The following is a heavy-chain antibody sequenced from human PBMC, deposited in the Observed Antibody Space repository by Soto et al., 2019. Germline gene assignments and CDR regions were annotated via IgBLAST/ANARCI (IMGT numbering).Heavy chain of an antibody. Sequence: QVQLVQSGAEVKKPGASVKVSCKASGYTFTSYGISWVRQAPGQGLEWMGWISAYNGNTNYAQKLQGRVTMTTDTSTSTDYMELRSLRSDDTAVYYCARDPGIAAAGTWGARNWFDPWGQGTLVTVSS. J-gene: IGHJ5*02. CDR2: ISAYNGNT. CDR3: ARDPGIAAAGTWGARNWFDP. V-gene: IGHV1-18*01. D-gene: IGHD6-13*01. CDR1: GYTFTSYG.